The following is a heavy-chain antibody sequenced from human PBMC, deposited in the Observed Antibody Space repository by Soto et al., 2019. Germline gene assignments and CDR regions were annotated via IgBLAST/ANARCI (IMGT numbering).Heavy chain of an antibody. J-gene: IGHJ5*02. D-gene: IGHD5-18*01. CDR3: ARRGYRYGYDWFDP. Sequence: SVKVSCKASGGTFSSYAISWVRQAPGQGLEWMGGIVPIFGTANYAQKFQGRVTITADKSTSTAYMELSSLRSEDTAVYYCARRGYRYGYDWFDPWGQGTLVTVSS. V-gene: IGHV1-69*06. CDR1: GGTFSSYA. CDR2: IVPIFGTA.